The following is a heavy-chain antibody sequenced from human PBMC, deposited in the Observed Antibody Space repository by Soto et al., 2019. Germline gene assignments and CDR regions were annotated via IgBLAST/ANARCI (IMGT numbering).Heavy chain of an antibody. J-gene: IGHJ4*02. Sequence: QVQLQESGPGLVKPSQTLSLTCTVSGDSLSSGGHYWSWIRQHPGKGLEWIGHIYDSVNTCYSPSLRSRVTISADMSKNQFSLNLRSVTAADTAVYYCARVDHRGYFAILTDYWGQGTLVTVSS. CDR3: ARVDHRGYFAILTDY. CDR2: IYDSVNT. CDR1: GDSLSSGGHY. V-gene: IGHV4-31*03. D-gene: IGHD3-9*01.